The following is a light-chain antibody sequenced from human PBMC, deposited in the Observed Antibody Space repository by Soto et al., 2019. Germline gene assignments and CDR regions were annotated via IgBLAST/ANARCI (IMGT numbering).Light chain of an antibody. CDR1: QSVSSSY. J-gene: IGKJ1*01. V-gene: IGKV3-20*01. Sequence: EIVLTQSPGTLSLSPGERATLSCRASQSVSSSYLAWYQQKPGQAPRLLIYGASSRATCIPDRFSGSGSGTDFTLTISRLEPEDFAVYYCQQYGSSPPCTFGQATKVEIK. CDR2: GAS. CDR3: QQYGSSPPCT.